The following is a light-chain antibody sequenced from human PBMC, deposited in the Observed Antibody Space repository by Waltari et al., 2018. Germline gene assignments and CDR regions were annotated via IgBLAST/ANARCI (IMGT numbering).Light chain of an antibody. CDR3: CSYAGSYTPV. CDR1: SSDGGGYNY. Sequence: QSALTQPRSVSGSPGPSVTISSTGTSSDGGGYNYVPWYQQHPGKAPNLMIYDVSKRPAGVPDRLSGSKSGNTASLTISGLQAEDEADYYCCSYAGSYTPVFGGGTKLTVL. V-gene: IGLV2-11*01. CDR2: DVS. J-gene: IGLJ2*01.